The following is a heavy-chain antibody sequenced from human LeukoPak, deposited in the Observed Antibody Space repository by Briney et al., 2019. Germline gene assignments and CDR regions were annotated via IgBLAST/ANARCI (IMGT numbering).Heavy chain of an antibody. Sequence: SETLSLTCAVYGGSFSGYYWSWIRQPPGKGLEWIGEINHSGSTNYNPSLKSRVTISVDTSKNQFSLKLSSVTAADTAVYYCARSAGDDYGSSWFDPWGQGTLVTVSS. CDR3: ARSAGDDYGSSWFDP. J-gene: IGHJ5*02. CDR1: GGSFSGYY. D-gene: IGHD4-17*01. V-gene: IGHV4-34*01. CDR2: INHSGST.